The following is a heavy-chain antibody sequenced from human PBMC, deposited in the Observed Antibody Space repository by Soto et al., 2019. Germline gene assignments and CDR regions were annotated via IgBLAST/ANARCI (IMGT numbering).Heavy chain of an antibody. CDR3: ARAPRGYSYGPTDYYYYYGMDV. J-gene: IGHJ6*02. D-gene: IGHD5-18*01. CDR2: IWYDGSNK. V-gene: IGHV3-33*01. CDR1: GFTFSSYG. Sequence: QVQLVESGGGVVQPGRSLRLSCAASGFTFSSYGMHWVRQAPGKGLEWVVVIWYDGSNKYYADSVKGRFTISRDNSKNTLYLQMNSLRAEDTAVYYCARAPRGYSYGPTDYYYYYGMDVWGQGTTVTVSS.